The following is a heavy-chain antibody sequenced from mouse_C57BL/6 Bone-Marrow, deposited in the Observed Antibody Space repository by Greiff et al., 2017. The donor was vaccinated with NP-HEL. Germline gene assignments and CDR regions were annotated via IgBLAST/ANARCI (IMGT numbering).Heavy chain of an antibody. V-gene: IGHV1-55*01. CDR3: ARHGPPWFAY. CDR1: GYTFTSYW. CDR2: IYPGSGST. J-gene: IGHJ3*01. Sequence: VKLMESGAELVKPGASVKMSCKASGYTFTSYWITWVKQRPGQGLEWIGDIYPGSGSTNYNEKFKSKATLTVDTSSSTAYMQLSSLTSEDSAVYYCARHGPPWFAYWGQGTLVTVSA.